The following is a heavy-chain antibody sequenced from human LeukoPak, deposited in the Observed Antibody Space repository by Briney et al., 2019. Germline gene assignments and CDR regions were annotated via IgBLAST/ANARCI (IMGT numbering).Heavy chain of an antibody. D-gene: IGHD6-6*01. CDR2: IRYDGSNK. J-gene: IGHJ5*02. CDR3: AKAARIAARPGWFDP. CDR1: GFTFSSYG. Sequence: GGSLRLSCAASGFTFSSYGMHWVRQAPGKGLEWVAFIRYDGSNKYYADSVKGRFTISRDNSKNTLYLQMNSLRAEDTAVYYRAKAARIAARPGWFDPWGQGTLVTVSS. V-gene: IGHV3-30*02.